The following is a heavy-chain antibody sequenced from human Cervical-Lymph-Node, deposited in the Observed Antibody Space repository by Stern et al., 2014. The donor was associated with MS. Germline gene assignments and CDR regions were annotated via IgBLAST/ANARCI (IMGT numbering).Heavy chain of an antibody. D-gene: IGHD2-2*01. CDR1: GYTFTDYW. V-gene: IGHV5-51*03. Sequence: VQLMQSGAEVRKPGESLKISCKASGYTFTDYWIGWVRQMPGKGLEWMGIIYPRDSDITYSPSFQGQVTLSADRSISTAYLQWSSLRASDTAIYYCARRMPPDYWGQGTLVTVSS. J-gene: IGHJ4*02. CDR3: ARRMPPDY. CDR2: IYPRDSDI.